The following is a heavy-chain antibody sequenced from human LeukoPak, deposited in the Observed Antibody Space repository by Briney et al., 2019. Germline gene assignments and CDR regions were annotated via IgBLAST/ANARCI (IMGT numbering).Heavy chain of an antibody. D-gene: IGHD3-22*01. Sequence: SETLSLTCTVSGGSISSYYWSWIRQPPGKGLEWIGYIYYSGSTNYNPSLKSRVTISVDTSKNQFSLKLSSVTAADTAVYYCARAGVAIYYDSSGYSYDAFDIWGQGTMVTVSS. J-gene: IGHJ3*02. CDR3: ARAGVAIYYDSSGYSYDAFDI. CDR1: GGSISSYY. V-gene: IGHV4-59*12. CDR2: IYYSGST.